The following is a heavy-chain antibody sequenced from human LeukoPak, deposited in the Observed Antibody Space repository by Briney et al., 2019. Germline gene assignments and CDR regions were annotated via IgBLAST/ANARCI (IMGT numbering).Heavy chain of an antibody. CDR2: ISFDGSNK. CDR1: GFTFSSFG. Sequence: PGRSLRLSCAASGFTFSSFGMHWVRQAPGKGLEWVAVISFDGSNKYYADSVKGRFTISRDNSKNTLYLQMNSLRAEDTAVYYCAKDYSNSGNYFSRDWGQGTLVNVSS. D-gene: IGHD3-10*01. V-gene: IGHV3-30*18. CDR3: AKDYSNSGNYFSRD. J-gene: IGHJ1*01.